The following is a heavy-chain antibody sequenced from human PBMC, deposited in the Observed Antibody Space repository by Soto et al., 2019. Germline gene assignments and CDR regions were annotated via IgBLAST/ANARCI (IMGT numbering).Heavy chain of an antibody. J-gene: IGHJ4*02. Sequence: QVQLQQWGAGLLKPSETLSLTCAVYGGSFSGYYWSWIRQPPGKGLEWIGEINHSGSTNYNPSLKSRVTISVDTSKNQFSLKLSSVTAADTAVYCCARRVGGIAAAQWGQGTLVTVSS. D-gene: IGHD6-13*01. CDR2: INHSGST. V-gene: IGHV4-34*01. CDR3: ARRVGGIAAAQ. CDR1: GGSFSGYY.